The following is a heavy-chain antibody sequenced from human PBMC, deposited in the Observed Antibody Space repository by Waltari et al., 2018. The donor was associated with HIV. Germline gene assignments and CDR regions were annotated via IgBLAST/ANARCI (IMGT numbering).Heavy chain of an antibody. D-gene: IGHD1-26*01. V-gene: IGHV4-39*01. CDR3: ARHALRVGAAYWNFDL. CDR1: GGSVSSSSYF. CDR2: IYYTGRA. Sequence: QLQLQESGPGLVKPSATLSLTCTVSGGSVSSSSYFWGWIRQPPGKGLEWIGRIYYTGRAYYNPSLKSRVTISVDTSKNQFSLKVTSVTAADTAMYYCARHALRVGAAYWNFDLWGRGTLVTVSS. J-gene: IGHJ2*01.